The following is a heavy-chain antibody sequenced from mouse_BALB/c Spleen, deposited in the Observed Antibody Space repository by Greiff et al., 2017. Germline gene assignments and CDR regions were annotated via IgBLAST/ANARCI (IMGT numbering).Heavy chain of an antibody. V-gene: IGHV5-17*02. D-gene: IGHD2-1*01. CDR2: ISSGSSTI. CDR1: GFTFSSFG. J-gene: IGHJ4*01. Sequence: EVKLVESGGGLVQPGGSRKLSCAASGFTFSSFGMHWVRQAPEKGLEWVAYISSGSSTIYYADTVKGRFTISRDNPKNTLFLQMTSLRSEDTAMYYCARPIYGNYDAMDYWGQGTSVTVSS. CDR3: ARPIYGNYDAMDY.